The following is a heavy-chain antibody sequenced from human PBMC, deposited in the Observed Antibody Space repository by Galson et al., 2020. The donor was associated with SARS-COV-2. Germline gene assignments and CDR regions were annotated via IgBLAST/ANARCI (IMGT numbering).Heavy chain of an antibody. Sequence: ASVKVSCQASAYTFTSYGISWVRQTPGQGLGWMGWISAYNGNTHYAQKLQGRVTMTTDTSTSTAYMELRSLRSDDTAVYYCARDSQWELLDYWGQGTLVTVSA. CDR1: AYTFTSYG. CDR3: ARDSQWELLDY. D-gene: IGHD1-26*01. CDR2: ISAYNGNT. V-gene: IGHV1-18*04. J-gene: IGHJ4*02.